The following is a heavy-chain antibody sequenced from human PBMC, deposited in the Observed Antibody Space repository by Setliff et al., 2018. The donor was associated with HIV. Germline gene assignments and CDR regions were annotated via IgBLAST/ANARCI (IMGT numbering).Heavy chain of an antibody. Sequence: GASVKVSCKASGYTFTGYYMHWVRQAPGQGLEWMGWINPNSGGTNYAQKFRGRVTLTSDTSINTAYMELSGLRSDDTAMYFCARQLSNSLDYWGQGTLVTVSS. D-gene: IGHD7-27*01. CDR3: ARQLSNSLDY. CDR1: GYTFTGYY. V-gene: IGHV1-2*02. CDR2: INPNSGGT. J-gene: IGHJ4*02.